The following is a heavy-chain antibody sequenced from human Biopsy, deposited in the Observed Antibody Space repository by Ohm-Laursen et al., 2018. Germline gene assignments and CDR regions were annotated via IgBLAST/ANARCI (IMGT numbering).Heavy chain of an antibody. CDR2: FDPEHGET. Sequence: ASVKVSCKISEYTLTELPMHWVRQAPGKGLEWMGGFDPEHGETLYAQKFQGRVTMTEDTSTDTAYMELSSLRSADTAVYFCARNTGWYGDLYYFDYWGQGTLVTVSS. CDR1: EYTLTELP. CDR3: ARNTGWYGDLYYFDY. D-gene: IGHD6-19*01. J-gene: IGHJ4*02. V-gene: IGHV1-24*01.